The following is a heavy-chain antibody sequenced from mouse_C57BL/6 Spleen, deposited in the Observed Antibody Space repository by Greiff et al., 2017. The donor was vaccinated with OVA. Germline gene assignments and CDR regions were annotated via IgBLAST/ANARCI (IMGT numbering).Heavy chain of an antibody. J-gene: IGHJ1*03. CDR3: TYYSNPHWYFDV. D-gene: IGHD2-5*01. V-gene: IGHV1-78*01. CDR2: IYPRDGST. CDR1: GYTFTDHT. Sequence: QVQLQQSDAELVKPGASVKISCKVSGYTFTDHTIHWMKQRPEQGLEWIGYIYPRDGSTKYNEKFKGKATITADTSSNTAYLQLSSLTSEDTAVYYCTYYSNPHWYFDVWGTGTTVTVSS.